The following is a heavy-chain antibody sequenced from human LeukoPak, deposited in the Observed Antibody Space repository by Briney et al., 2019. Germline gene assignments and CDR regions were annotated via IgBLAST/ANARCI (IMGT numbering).Heavy chain of an antibody. CDR1: GGSISSYY. J-gene: IGHJ4*02. CDR3: ARVGGWEPKLHGVTFDY. CDR2: IYYTGST. D-gene: IGHD1-26*01. Sequence: SETLSLTCTVSGGSISSYYWSWIRQPAGKGLAWIGYIYYTGSTNYNPSLKSRVTMSADTSKNQFSLKLSSVTAADTAVYFCARVGGWEPKLHGVTFDYLGQGTLVTVSS. V-gene: IGHV4-59*01.